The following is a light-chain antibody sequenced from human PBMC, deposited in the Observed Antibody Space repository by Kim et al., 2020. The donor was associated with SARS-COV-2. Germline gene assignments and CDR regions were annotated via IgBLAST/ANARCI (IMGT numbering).Light chain of an antibody. CDR3: QQRGS. CDR1: QGVSNY. Sequence: EIVLWQSPGTLSLSPGDRATLSCRASQGVSNYLAWYQQKPGQAPRLLIYEASTRAAGIPARFSGSGSGTDFTLTISRLEPGDSAVYFCQQRGSFGQGTRLELK. V-gene: IGKV3-11*01. J-gene: IGKJ5*01. CDR2: EAS.